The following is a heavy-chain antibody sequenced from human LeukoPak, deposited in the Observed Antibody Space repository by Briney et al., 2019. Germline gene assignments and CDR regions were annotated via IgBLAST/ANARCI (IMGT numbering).Heavy chain of an antibody. V-gene: IGHV1-3*01. J-gene: IGHJ4*02. CDR2: INAGNGNT. D-gene: IGHD6-13*01. CDR1: GYTLTSYA. CDR3: ASSIVVAAAGSPFDY. Sequence: ASVKVSCKASGYTLTSYAMHWVRQAPGQRLEWMGWINAGNGNTKYSQKFQGRVTITRDTSASTAYMELSSLRSEDTAVYYCASSIVVAAAGSPFDYGGQGTLVTVSS.